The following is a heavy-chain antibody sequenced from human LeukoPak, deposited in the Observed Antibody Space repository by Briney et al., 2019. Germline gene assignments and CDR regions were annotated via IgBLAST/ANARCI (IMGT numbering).Heavy chain of an antibody. CDR2: IYHSGST. J-gene: IGHJ6*03. CDR1: GYSISSGYY. D-gene: IGHD5-12*01. V-gene: IGHV4-38-2*02. CDR3: ARIYPSVYYYHMDV. Sequence: MPSETLSLTCTVSGYSISSGYYWGWTRQPPGKGLEWIGSIYHSGSTYYSPSLKSRVTISVDTSRNQFSLKLSSVTAADTAVYYCARIYPSVYYYHMDVWGKGTTVTVSS.